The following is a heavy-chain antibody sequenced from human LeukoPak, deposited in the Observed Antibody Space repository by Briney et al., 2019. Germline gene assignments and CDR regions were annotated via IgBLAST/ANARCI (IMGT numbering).Heavy chain of an antibody. D-gene: IGHD5-18*01. V-gene: IGHV3-30*03. Sequence: GGSLRLSCAASGFTFSSYGMHWVRQAPGKGLEWVAVISYDGSNKYYADSVKGRFTISRDNSKNTLYLQMNSLRAEDTAVYYCARGSGDTAMVIGYWGQGTLVTVSS. J-gene: IGHJ4*02. CDR1: GFTFSSYG. CDR2: ISYDGSNK. CDR3: ARGSGDTAMVIGY.